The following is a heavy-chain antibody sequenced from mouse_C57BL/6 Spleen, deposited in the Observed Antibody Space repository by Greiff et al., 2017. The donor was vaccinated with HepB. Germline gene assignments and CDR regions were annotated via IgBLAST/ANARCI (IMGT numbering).Heavy chain of an antibody. J-gene: IGHJ3*01. V-gene: IGHV1-18*01. CDR3: ARRDDRAWLAY. CDR2: INPNNGGT. Sequence: EVQLQQSGPELVKPGASVKIPCKASGYTFTDYNMDWVKQSHGKSLEWIGDINPNNGGTIYNQKFKGKATLTVDKSSSTAYMELRSLTSEDTAVYYCARRDDRAWLAYWGQGTLVTVSA. CDR1: GYTFTDYN.